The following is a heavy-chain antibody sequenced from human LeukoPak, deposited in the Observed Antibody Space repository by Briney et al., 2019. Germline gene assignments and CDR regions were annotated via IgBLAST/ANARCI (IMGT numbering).Heavy chain of an antibody. CDR2: INHTGST. CDR1: GGSFSGYY. Sequence: SETLSLTCAVYGGSFSGYYRSWIRQPPGKALVWMGEINHTGSTNYNPSLKSRVTISVDTSKNQFSLKLSSVTAADTAVYYCARWVRYFDWLPYDAFDIWGQRTMVTVSS. CDR3: ARWVRYFDWLPYDAFDI. D-gene: IGHD3-9*01. J-gene: IGHJ3*02. V-gene: IGHV4-34*01.